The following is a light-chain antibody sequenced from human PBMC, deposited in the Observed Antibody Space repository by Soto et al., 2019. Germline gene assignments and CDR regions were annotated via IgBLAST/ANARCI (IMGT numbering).Light chain of an antibody. CDR3: QQRSNWLT. J-gene: IGKJ4*01. CDR2: EAS. V-gene: IGKV3-11*01. Sequence: EIVLTQSPATLSLSPGERATLSCRASQSVSSYLAWYQQKPGQAPRLLIYEASNRATGIPARFSGSGSVTDFTLTISSLEPEDFAVYYCQQRSNWLTFGGGTKVEIK. CDR1: QSVSSY.